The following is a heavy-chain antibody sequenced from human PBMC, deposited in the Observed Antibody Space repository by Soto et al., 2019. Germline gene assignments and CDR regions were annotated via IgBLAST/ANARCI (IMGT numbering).Heavy chain of an antibody. CDR3: AGGWFGEFVYQFDY. CDR2: ISAYNGNT. D-gene: IGHD3-10*01. CDR1: GYTFTSYG. J-gene: IGHJ4*02. V-gene: IGHV1-18*01. Sequence: QVQLVQSGAEVKKPGASVKVSCKPSGYTFTSYGITWVRQAPGQGLEWMGWISAYNGNTNYAQKFHGRVTMTTDPSTSTAYMELRSLGSDDTAVYYCAGGWFGEFVYQFDYWGQGTLVTVSS.